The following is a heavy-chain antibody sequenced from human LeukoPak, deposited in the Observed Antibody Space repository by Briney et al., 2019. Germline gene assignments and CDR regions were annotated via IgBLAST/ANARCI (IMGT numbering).Heavy chain of an antibody. V-gene: IGHV3-74*01. J-gene: IGHJ6*02. CDR3: AKDLMNYDILTGYDSYYYYYGMDV. D-gene: IGHD3-9*01. CDR2: INRDGSTT. Sequence: PGGSLRLSCAASGFTLSSSWMHWVRQPPGKGLVWVSRINRDGSTTTYADSVKGRFTISRDNAKNMLYLQMNSLRAEDTAVYYCAKDLMNYDILTGYDSYYYYYGMDVWGQGTTVTVSS. CDR1: GFTLSSSW.